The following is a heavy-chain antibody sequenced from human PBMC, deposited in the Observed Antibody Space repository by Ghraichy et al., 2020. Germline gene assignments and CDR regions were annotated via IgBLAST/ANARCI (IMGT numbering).Heavy chain of an antibody. J-gene: IGHJ4*02. CDR3: ASGWSIASFDY. Sequence: GGSLRLSCAASGFTVSSNYMSWVRQAPGKGLEWVSVIYSGGSTYYADSVKGRFTISRDNSKNTLYLQMNSLRAEDTAVYYCASGWSIASFDYWGQGTLVTVSS. CDR2: IYSGGST. V-gene: IGHV3-53*01. CDR1: GFTVSSNY. D-gene: IGHD6-19*01.